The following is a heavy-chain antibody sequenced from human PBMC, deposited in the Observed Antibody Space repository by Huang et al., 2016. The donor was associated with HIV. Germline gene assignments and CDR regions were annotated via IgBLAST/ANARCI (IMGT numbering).Heavy chain of an antibody. CDR1: GGSFSGYY. V-gene: IGHV4-34*01. CDR3: ARGQGGYYYYYMDV. Sequence: QVQLQQWGAGLLRPSETLSLTCAVYGGSFSGYYGTWIRQPPGKGLEWIGEINHRESTTYNPSLRSRVTSSVDTSRNQFSLTLTSVTAADTAVYYCARGQGGYYYYYMDVWGKGTTVTVSS. CDR2: INHREST. J-gene: IGHJ6*03.